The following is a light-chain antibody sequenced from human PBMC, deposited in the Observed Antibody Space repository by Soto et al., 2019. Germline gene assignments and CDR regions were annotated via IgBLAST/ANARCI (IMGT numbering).Light chain of an antibody. V-gene: IGLV2-14*01. CDR2: NVS. Sequence: QSALTQPASVSGSPGQSITISCTGTSSDVGGHNSVSWYQQHPGKAPKLMIYNVSNRPSGLSNRFSGSKSRNTASLTISGLLAEDEADYYCTSYTSSSTYVFRPGTKLTVL. J-gene: IGLJ1*01. CDR3: TSYTSSSTYV. CDR1: SSDVGGHNS.